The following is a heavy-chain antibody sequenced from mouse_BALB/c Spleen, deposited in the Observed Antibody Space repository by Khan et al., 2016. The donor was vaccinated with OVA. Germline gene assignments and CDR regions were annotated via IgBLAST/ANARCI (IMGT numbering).Heavy chain of an antibody. CDR2: ISYSGST. D-gene: IGHD2-3*01. CDR3: AIGGEWLLRVYYAMDY. Sequence: EVELVESGPSLVKPSQTLSLTCSVTGDSITSGYWNWIRKFPGNKLEYMGYISYSGSTYYNPSLKSRISITRDTSKNQYYLQLNSVTTEDTATYXCAIGGEWLLRVYYAMDYWGQEPSVTISS. V-gene: IGHV3-8*02. CDR1: GDSITSGY. J-gene: IGHJ4*01.